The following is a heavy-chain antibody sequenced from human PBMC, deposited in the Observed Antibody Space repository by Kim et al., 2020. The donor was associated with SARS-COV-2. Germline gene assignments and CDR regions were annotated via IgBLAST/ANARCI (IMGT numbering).Heavy chain of an antibody. J-gene: IGHJ4*02. CDR3: TTDGGYSSGWYGREALYYFDY. V-gene: IGHV3-15*01. D-gene: IGHD6-19*01. CDR2: IKSKTDGGTT. Sequence: GGSLRLSCAASGFTFSNAWMSWVRQAPGKGLEWVGRIKSKTDGGTTDYAAPVKGRFTISRDDSKNTLYLQMNSLKTEDTAVYYCTTDGGYSSGWYGREALYYFDYWGQGTLVTVSS. CDR1: GFTFSNAW.